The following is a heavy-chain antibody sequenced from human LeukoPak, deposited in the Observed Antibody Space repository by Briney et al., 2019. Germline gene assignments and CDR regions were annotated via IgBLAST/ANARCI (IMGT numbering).Heavy chain of an antibody. J-gene: IGHJ4*02. CDR2: ISSSSSYI. V-gene: IGHV3-21*01. D-gene: IGHD6-13*01. CDR1: VFTFSSYS. Sequence: GGSLRLSCAASVFTFSSYSMNWVRQAPGGGLEWVSSISSSSSYIYYADSVKGRFPISRDNAKNSLYLQMNSLRVEDTAVYDCARDPPEYGSSWFDYWGQGTLVTVSS. CDR3: ARDPPEYGSSWFDY.